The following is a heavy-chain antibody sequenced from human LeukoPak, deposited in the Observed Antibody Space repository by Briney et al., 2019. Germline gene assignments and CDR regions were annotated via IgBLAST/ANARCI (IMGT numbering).Heavy chain of an antibody. J-gene: IGHJ6*03. CDR2: IIPIFGTA. D-gene: IGHD3-22*01. Sequence: SVKVSCKACGGTFSSYAISWVRQAPGQGLEWMGRIIPIFGTANYAQKFQGRVTITTDESTSTAYMELSSLRSEDTAVYYCARCIRYYYDSSGYYPCYMDVWGKGTTVTVSS. CDR1: GGTFSSYA. V-gene: IGHV1-69*05. CDR3: ARCIRYYYDSSGYYPCYMDV.